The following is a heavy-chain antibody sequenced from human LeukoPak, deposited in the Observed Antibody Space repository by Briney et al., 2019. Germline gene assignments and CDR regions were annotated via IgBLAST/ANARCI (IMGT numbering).Heavy chain of an antibody. CDR2: ISWNSGSI. J-gene: IGHJ4*02. CDR3: AKAAFSEYYFDY. CDR1: GFTFDDYA. V-gene: IGHV3-9*01. Sequence: GGSLRLSCAASGFTFDDYAMDWVRQAPGKGLEWVSGISWNSGSIGYADSVKGRFTISRDNAKNSLYLQMNSLRAEDTALYYCAKAAFSEYYFDYWGQGTLVTVSS.